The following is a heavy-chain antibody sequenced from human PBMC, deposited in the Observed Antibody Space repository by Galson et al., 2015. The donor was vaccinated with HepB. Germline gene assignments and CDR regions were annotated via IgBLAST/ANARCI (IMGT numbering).Heavy chain of an antibody. J-gene: IGHJ4*02. CDR3: ASPFCIDSNCYPLWH. CDR2: IYSAGHG. D-gene: IGHD2-21*01. CDR1: GFIVKYSY. V-gene: IGHV3-53*01. Sequence: SLRLSCAASGFIVKYSYMRWVRQAPGKGLQWVSTIYSAGHGIYTASVKGRFSTPRDTNKNTIFLQMNNRGADDTAVYYCASPFCIDSNCYPLWHWGQGTLVTVSS.